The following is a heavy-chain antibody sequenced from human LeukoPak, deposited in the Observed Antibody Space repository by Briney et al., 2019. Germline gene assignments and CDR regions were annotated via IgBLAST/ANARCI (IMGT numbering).Heavy chain of an antibody. V-gene: IGHV1-18*01. D-gene: IGHD6-13*01. J-gene: IGHJ3*02. CDR1: GYTFTSYG. Sequence: ASVKVSCKASGYTFTSYGISWVRQAPGQGLEWMGWISAYNGNTNYAQKLQGRVTMTTDTSTSTAYMELRSLRSDDTAVYYCARDFIRYSSSPDAFDIWGQGTMVTVSS. CDR2: ISAYNGNT. CDR3: ARDFIRYSSSPDAFDI.